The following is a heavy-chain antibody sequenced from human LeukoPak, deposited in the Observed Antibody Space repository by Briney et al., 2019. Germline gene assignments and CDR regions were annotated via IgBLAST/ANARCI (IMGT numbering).Heavy chain of an antibody. D-gene: IGHD5-18*01. J-gene: IGHJ2*01. CDR1: GYSFTNYW. V-gene: IGHV5-51*01. Sequence: GESLNISCKGSGYSFTNYWIGWVRQMPGKGLEWMGIVYPGDSDTRYSPSFQGQVTISADKSISTAYLQWSSLKASDTAMYYCARTDEYSYGQNYWYFDLWGRGTLGTVST. CDR2: VYPGDSDT. CDR3: ARTDEYSYGQNYWYFDL.